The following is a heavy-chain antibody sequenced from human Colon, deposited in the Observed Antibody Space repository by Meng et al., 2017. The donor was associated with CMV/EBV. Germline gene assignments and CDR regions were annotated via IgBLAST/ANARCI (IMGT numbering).Heavy chain of an antibody. CDR3: ARGGMCGGQCVNLFDY. J-gene: IGHJ4*02. CDR2: IYTDGKQ. Sequence: DVDLVESGGALVRSGWSLLHPCLACGMTVSDSSMACVRQVPGKGREWVSIIYTDGKQYYGGSLRGRFTISRDNSKNTVYLQMDNLRVEETAVNYCARGGMCGGQCVNLFDYWGQGTLVTVSS. D-gene: IGHD2-21*01. V-gene: IGHV3-66*01. CDR1: GMTVSDSS.